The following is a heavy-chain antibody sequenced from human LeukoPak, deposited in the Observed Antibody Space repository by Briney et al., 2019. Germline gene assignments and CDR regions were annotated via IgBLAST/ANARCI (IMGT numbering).Heavy chain of an antibody. CDR3: AKKYGVTVYGSGLNYFDY. CDR2: IGGSGSRT. CDR1: GFTFSSYA. D-gene: IGHD6-19*01. Sequence: PGGSLRLSCAASGFTFSSYAMSWVRQAPGKSLEWVSGIGGSGSRTYYADSVQGRFTISRDNSKNTLYLQMNSLRAEDTAIYYCAKKYGVTVYGSGLNYFDYWGQGTLVTVSS. J-gene: IGHJ4*02. V-gene: IGHV3-23*01.